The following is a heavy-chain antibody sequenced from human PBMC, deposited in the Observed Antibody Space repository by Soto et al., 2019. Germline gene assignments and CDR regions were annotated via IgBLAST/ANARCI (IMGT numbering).Heavy chain of an antibody. CDR3: ARGSNWSDFDY. CDR1: GGSISSYY. D-gene: IGHD6-13*01. J-gene: IGHJ4*02. Sequence: SETLSLTCTVSGGSISSYYWSWIRQPPGKGLEWIGYIYYSGSTNYNPSLKSRVTISVDTSKNQFSLKLSSVTAADTAVYYCARGSNWSDFDYWGQGTLVTVSS. CDR2: IYYSGST. V-gene: IGHV4-59*01.